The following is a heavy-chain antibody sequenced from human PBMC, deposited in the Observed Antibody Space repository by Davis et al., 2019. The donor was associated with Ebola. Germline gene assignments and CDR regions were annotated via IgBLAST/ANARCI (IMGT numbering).Heavy chain of an antibody. CDR2: ITTNGWST. CDR3: ARDVAGRAGY. V-gene: IGHV3-48*01. J-gene: IGHJ4*02. CDR1: GFAFSNYN. D-gene: IGHD1-14*01. Sequence: GESLKISCTASGFAFSNYNMNWVRQAPGKGLEWVSSITTNGWSTYYADSVKGRFIISRDNAKNSLFLQMNSLRADDTAVYYCARDVAGRAGYWGQGTLVTVSS.